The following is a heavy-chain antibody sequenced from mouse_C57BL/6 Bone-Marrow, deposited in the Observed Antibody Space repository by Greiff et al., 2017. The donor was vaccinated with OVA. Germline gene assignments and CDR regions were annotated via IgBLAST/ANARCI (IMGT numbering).Heavy chain of an antibody. D-gene: IGHD2-1*01. Sequence: EVMLVESEGGLVQPGSSMKLSCTASGFTFSDYYMAWVRQVPEKGLEWVANINYDGSSTYYLDSLKSRFIISRDNAKNILYRQISSLKSEDTATYYGARGGNLYYFDYWGQGTTLTVSS. CDR3: ARGGNLYYFDY. CDR2: INYDGSST. CDR1: GFTFSDYY. V-gene: IGHV5-16*01. J-gene: IGHJ2*01.